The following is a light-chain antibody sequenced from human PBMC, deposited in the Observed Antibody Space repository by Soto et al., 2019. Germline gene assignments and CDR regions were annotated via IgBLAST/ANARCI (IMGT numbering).Light chain of an antibody. V-gene: IGLV2-8*01. CDR2: EVS. J-gene: IGLJ1*01. CDR1: SSDVGGYNY. CDR3: NSYAGSNTLYV. Sequence: QSALTQPPSASGSPGQSVTISCTGTSSDVGGYNYVSWYQQHPGKAPKLMIYEVSKRPSGVPDRFSGSKSGNTASLTVSELQAEDEADYYRNSYAGSNTLYVFGTGTKVTVL.